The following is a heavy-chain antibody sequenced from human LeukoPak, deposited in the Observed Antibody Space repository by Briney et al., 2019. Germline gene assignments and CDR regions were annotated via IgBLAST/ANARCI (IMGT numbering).Heavy chain of an antibody. Sequence: SETLSLTCTFSGGSISSSSYYWGWIRQPPGKGLEWIGSIFSSGSTYYNPSLKSRVTMSVDTPKNQLSLKLSSVTAADTAVYFCALVRGVIVPDALDIWGQGTMATVSS. CDR2: IFSSGST. J-gene: IGHJ3*02. V-gene: IGHV4-39*07. CDR1: GGSISSSSYY. D-gene: IGHD3-10*01. CDR3: ALVRGVIVPDALDI.